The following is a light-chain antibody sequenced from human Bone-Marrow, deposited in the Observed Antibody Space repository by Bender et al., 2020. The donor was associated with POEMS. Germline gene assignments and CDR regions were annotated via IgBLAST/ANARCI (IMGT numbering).Light chain of an antibody. J-gene: IGLJ1*01. CDR1: SSDVGGYNY. CDR2: DVT. Sequence: QSALTQPASVSGSPGQSISISCTGTSSDVGGYNYVSWFQQHPGSAPKLIIYDVTLRPSGVSSRFSGSKSGITASLTVSGLQPEDEADYYCTSYTTSSTYVFGTGTKVTVL. V-gene: IGLV2-14*03. CDR3: TSYTTSSTYV.